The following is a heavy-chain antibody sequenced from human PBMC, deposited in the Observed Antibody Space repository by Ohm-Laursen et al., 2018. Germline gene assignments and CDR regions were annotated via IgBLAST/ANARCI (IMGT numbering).Heavy chain of an antibody. CDR2: IHYTGHT. V-gene: IGHV4-61*05. CDR3: AKYSSDWYFDY. Sequence: TLSLTCTVSGGSISSSSNYWGWIRQPPGKGLEWIGFIHYTGHTDYNPSLKSRVTISVDRPKNQFSLNLSSVTAADTAVYYCAKYSSDWYFDYWGRGILVTVSS. D-gene: IGHD6-25*01. J-gene: IGHJ4*02. CDR1: GGSISSSSNY.